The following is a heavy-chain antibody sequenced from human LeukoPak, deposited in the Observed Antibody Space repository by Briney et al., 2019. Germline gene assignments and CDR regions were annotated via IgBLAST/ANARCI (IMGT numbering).Heavy chain of an antibody. V-gene: IGHV3-21*01. CDR1: GFTFSSYS. Sequence: PGGSLRLSCAASGFTFSSYSMNWVRQAPGKGLEWVSSISSSSSYIYYADSVKGRFTISRDNAKNSLYLQLNSLRAEDTAIYFCARDLGGLLRGYGMDVWGQGTTVTVSS. J-gene: IGHJ6*02. D-gene: IGHD3-16*01. CDR3: ARDLGGLLRGYGMDV. CDR2: ISSSSSYI.